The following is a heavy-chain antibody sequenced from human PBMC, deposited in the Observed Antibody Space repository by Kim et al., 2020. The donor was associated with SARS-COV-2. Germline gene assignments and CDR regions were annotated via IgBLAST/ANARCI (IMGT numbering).Heavy chain of an antibody. V-gene: IGHV4-34*01. J-gene: IGHJ5*02. CDR3: VRCDGSGGYNWFDP. Sequence: SETLSLTCAVYGGSFSGYYWSWIRQPPGKGLEWIGEINHSGSTNYNPSLKSRVTISVDTSKNQFSLRLSSVTTADMAVYYWVRCDGSGGYNWFDPWGQGTLVTVSS. CDR2: INHSGST. CDR1: GGSFSGYY. D-gene: IGHD3-10*01.